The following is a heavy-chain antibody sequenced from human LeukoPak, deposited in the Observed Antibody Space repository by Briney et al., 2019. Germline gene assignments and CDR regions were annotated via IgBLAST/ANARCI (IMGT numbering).Heavy chain of an antibody. CDR2: IYTSGST. J-gene: IGHJ5*02. CDR3: ARDRPTHYDFWSGSHNWFDP. Sequence: SETLSLTCTVSGGSISSYYWRWIRQPAGKGLEWIGRIYTSGSTNYNPSLKSRVTMSVDTSKNQFSLKLSSVTAADTAVYYCARDRPTHYDFWSGSHNWFDPWGQGTLVTVSS. D-gene: IGHD3-3*01. CDR1: GGSISSYY. V-gene: IGHV4-4*07.